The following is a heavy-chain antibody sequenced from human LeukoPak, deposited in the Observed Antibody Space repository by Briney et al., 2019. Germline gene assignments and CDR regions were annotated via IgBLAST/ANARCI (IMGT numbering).Heavy chain of an antibody. Sequence: SVKVSCKASGGTFSSYAISWVRQAPGQGLERMGGIIPIFGTANYAQKFQGRVTITADESTSTAYMELSSLRSEDTAVYYCAREVYSSSWSPYYYYGMDVWGQGTTVTVSS. CDR3: AREVYSSSWSPYYYYGMDV. V-gene: IGHV1-69*13. CDR1: GGTFSSYA. D-gene: IGHD6-13*01. J-gene: IGHJ6*02. CDR2: IIPIFGTA.